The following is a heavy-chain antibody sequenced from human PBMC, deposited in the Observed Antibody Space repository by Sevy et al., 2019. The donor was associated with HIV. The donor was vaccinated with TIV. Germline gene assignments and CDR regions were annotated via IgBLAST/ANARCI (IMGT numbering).Heavy chain of an antibody. Sequence: ASVKVSCKASGYTFTSYGISWVRQAPGQGLEWMGWISAYNGNTNYAQKLQGRVTMTTDTSTSTAYMERRSLRSDDTAVYYCARDLWGRRAAIPEPIDYWGQGTLVTVSS. V-gene: IGHV1-18*04. J-gene: IGHJ4*02. CDR3: ARDLWGRRAAIPEPIDY. CDR2: ISAYNGNT. D-gene: IGHD2-2*02. CDR1: GYTFTSYG.